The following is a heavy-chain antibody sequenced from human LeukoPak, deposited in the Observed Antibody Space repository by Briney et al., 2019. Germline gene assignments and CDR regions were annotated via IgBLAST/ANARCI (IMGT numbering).Heavy chain of an antibody. J-gene: IGHJ4*02. CDR3: ARASGSFFDY. D-gene: IGHD1-26*01. CDR1: GFAFSSSS. CDR2: ISSYSTYI. Sequence: GGSLRLSCAASGFAFSSSSMNWVRQAPGKGLEWVSSISSYSTYIYNADSVKGRFTISRDNAKNSLYLQMNSLRAEDTAVYYCARASGSFFDYWGQGTLVTVSS. V-gene: IGHV3-21*01.